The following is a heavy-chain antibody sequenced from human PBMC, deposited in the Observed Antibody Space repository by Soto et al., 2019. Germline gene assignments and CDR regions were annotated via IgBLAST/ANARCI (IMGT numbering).Heavy chain of an antibody. CDR3: AAHFHGAPYYYYYGMDV. V-gene: IGHV1-69*12. CDR2: IIPIFGTA. Sequence: QVQLVQSGAEVEKPGSSVKVSCKASGGTFSSYAISWVRQSPGQGLEWMGGIIPIFGTADYAQKFQGRVTIIADESTSTAYMELSSLRSEDTAVYYCAAHFHGAPYYYYYGMDVWGQGTTVTVSS. J-gene: IGHJ6*02. D-gene: IGHD3-10*01. CDR1: GGTFSSYA.